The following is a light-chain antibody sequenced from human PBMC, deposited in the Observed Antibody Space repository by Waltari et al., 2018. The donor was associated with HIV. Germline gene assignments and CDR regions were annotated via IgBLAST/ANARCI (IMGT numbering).Light chain of an antibody. V-gene: IGLV3-21*02. CDR2: DVS. J-gene: IGLJ3*02. Sequence: SYVLTQSPSVSVAPGQTARITCGGHNIGSQSVHWYQQKPGQAPVLVVFDVSDRPSGIPERFSGFNSENTATLTISRVEVGDEADYSCQVWDSATDRCVFGAGTKLTVL. CDR1: NIGSQS. CDR3: QVWDSATDRCV.